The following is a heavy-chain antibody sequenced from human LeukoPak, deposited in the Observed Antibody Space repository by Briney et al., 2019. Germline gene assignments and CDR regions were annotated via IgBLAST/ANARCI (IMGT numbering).Heavy chain of an antibody. Sequence: PGASLRLSCAASGFTFSSYWISWVRQAPGKGLGWVGYITQDGGTKYSVDSVRGGFAIARANTKNSLYVQMSRLRADDTAVYCCARDQGSGWTRDFYYYYGMDVWGQGTTV. J-gene: IGHJ6*02. CDR2: ITQDGGTK. D-gene: IGHD6-25*01. CDR1: GFTFSSYW. V-gene: IGHV3-7*01. CDR3: ARDQGSGWTRDFYYYYGMDV.